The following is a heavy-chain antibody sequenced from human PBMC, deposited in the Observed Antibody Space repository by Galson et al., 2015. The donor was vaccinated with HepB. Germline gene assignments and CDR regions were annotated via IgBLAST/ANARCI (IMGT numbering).Heavy chain of an antibody. CDR2: IYSGGST. Sequence: SLRLSCAASGFTVSSNYMSWVRQAPGKGLEWVSVIYSGGSTYYADSVKGRFTISRDNSKNTLYLQMNSLRAEDTAVYYCARALTGQRYWYFDLWGRGTLVTVSS. V-gene: IGHV3-53*01. J-gene: IGHJ2*01. CDR1: GFTVSSNY. CDR3: ARALTGQRYWYFDL. D-gene: IGHD3-9*01.